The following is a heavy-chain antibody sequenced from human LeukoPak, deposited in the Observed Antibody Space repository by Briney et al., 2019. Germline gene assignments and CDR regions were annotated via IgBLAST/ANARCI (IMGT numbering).Heavy chain of an antibody. CDR1: GYTFTSYG. Sequence: ASVKVSCKASGYTFTSYGISWMRQAPGQGLEWMGWISAYNGNTNYAQKLQGRVTMTTDTSTSTAYMELRSLRSDDTAVYYCARPSIYCSGGSCYPYYFDYWGQGTLVTVSS. J-gene: IGHJ4*02. D-gene: IGHD2-15*01. CDR2: ISAYNGNT. V-gene: IGHV1-18*01. CDR3: ARPSIYCSGGSCYPYYFDY.